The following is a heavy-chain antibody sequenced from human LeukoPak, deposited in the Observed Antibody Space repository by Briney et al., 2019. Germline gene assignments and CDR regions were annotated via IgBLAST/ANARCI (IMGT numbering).Heavy chain of an antibody. Sequence: GGSLRLSCAASGFTFSHYAIHWVRQAPGKGLEWVAVISYDGSNKLYADSVKGRFTLSRDNSKNTLSLQMNSLRPEDTAVYYCVSRCSNYDSSGYCFEHWGQGTLVTVSS. CDR1: GFTFSHYA. D-gene: IGHD3-22*01. CDR2: ISYDGSNK. V-gene: IGHV3-30-3*01. J-gene: IGHJ4*02. CDR3: VSRCSNYDSSGYCFEH.